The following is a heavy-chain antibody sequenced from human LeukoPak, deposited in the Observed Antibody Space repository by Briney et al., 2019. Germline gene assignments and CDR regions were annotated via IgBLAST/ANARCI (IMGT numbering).Heavy chain of an antibody. D-gene: IGHD3-22*01. CDR2: IYYSGST. V-gene: IGHV4-59*01. J-gene: IGHJ3*02. CDR1: GGSISSYY. CDR3: ARDLRGYDSRYDAFDI. Sequence: SETLSLTCTVSGGSISSYYWSWIRQPPGKGLEWIGYIYYSGSTNYNPSLKSRVTIPVDTSKNQFSLKLSSVTAADTAVYYCARDLRGYDSRYDAFDIWGQGTMVTVSS.